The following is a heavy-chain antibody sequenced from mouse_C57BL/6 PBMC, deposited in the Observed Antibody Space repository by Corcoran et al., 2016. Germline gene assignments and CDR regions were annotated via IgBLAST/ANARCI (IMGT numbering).Heavy chain of an antibody. V-gene: IGHV9-3*01. J-gene: IGHJ4*01. CDR3: ARPTMIRTPPITYYYAMDY. CDR2: INTYSGVP. Sequence: QIQLVQSGPELKKPGETVKISCKASGYTFTTYGMSWVKQAPGKGLKWMGWINTYSGVPTYADDFKGRFAFSLETSASTAYLQINNLKNEDTATYFCARPTMIRTPPITYYYAMDYWGQGTSVTVSS. D-gene: IGHD2-4*01. CDR1: GYTFTTYG.